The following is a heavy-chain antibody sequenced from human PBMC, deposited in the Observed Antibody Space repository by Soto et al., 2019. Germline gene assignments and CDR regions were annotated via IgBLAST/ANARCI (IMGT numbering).Heavy chain of an antibody. J-gene: IGHJ5*02. V-gene: IGHV4-39*01. CDR1: GGSISSSSYY. CDR3: GRHQSHSSSYVDP. D-gene: IGHD6-13*01. Sequence: QLQLQESGPGLVKPSETLSLTCTVSGGSISSSSYYWGWIRQPPGKGLEWIGSIYYSGSTYYNPSLKSRVTISVDTSKNQSPRKLSSVTAADTAVYYCGRHQSHSSSYVDPWGQGTLVTVSS. CDR2: IYYSGST.